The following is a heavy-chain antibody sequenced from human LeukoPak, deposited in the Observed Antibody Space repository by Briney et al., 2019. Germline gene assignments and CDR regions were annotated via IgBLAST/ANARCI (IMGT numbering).Heavy chain of an antibody. CDR3: AKAYSSSWTMVWFDP. V-gene: IGHV3-9*03. J-gene: IGHJ5*02. D-gene: IGHD6-13*01. Sequence: GRSLRLSCAASGFAFDDYAMHWVRQAPGKGLEWVSGISWNSGSIGYADSVKGRFTISRDNAKNSLYLQMNSLRAEDMALYYCAKAYSSSWTMVWFDPWGQGTLVTVSS. CDR1: GFAFDDYA. CDR2: ISWNSGSI.